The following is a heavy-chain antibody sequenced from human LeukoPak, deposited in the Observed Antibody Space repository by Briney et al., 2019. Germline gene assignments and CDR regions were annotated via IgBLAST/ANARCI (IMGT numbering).Heavy chain of an antibody. CDR2: IYSGGST. CDR1: GFTVSSNY. D-gene: IGHD5-18*01. J-gene: IGHJ4*02. CDR3: VRGYSYGYGY. V-gene: IGHV3-53*04. Sequence: GGSLRLSCAASGFTVSSNYMSWVRQAPGKGLEWFSVIYSGGSTYYAHSAKGRFTISRHNSKNTLYLQMKSLRAEDTAVYYCVRGYSYGYGYWGQGTLVTVSS.